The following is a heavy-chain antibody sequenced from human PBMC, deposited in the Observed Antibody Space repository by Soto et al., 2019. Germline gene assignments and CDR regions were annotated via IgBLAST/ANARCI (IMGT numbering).Heavy chain of an antibody. Sequence: QVQLQESGPGLVKPSETLSLTCTVSGDSVSSSSYYWSWIRQPPGKGLEWIGYIYYSGSTNYNPSLKSRVTISVDTSKNQFSLKLSSVTAADTAVYYRASASEKLLIQPKFDSWGQGTLVTVSS. J-gene: IGHJ4*02. CDR2: IYYSGST. CDR1: GDSVSSSSYY. CDR3: ASASEKLLIQPKFDS. V-gene: IGHV4-61*01. D-gene: IGHD5-18*01.